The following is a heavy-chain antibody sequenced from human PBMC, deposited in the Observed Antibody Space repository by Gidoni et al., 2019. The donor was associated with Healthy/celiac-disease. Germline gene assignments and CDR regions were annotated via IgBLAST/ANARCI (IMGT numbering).Heavy chain of an antibody. D-gene: IGHD5-18*01. CDR1: GFTFDDYA. V-gene: IGHV3-9*01. CDR3: AKDIGGYSYGYISVYAFDI. J-gene: IGHJ3*02. CDR2: ISWNSGSI. Sequence: EVQLVESGGGLVQPGRSLRLSCAASGFTFDDYAMHWVRQAPGKGLEWVSGISWNSGSIGYADSVKGRFTISRDNAKNSLYLQMNSLRAEDTALYYCAKDIGGYSYGYISVYAFDIWGQGTMVTVSS.